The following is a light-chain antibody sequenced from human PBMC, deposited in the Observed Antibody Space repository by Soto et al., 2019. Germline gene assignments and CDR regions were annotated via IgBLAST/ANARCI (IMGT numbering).Light chain of an antibody. Sequence: EIVMTHSPATLSLSPGERATLSFSSSQSVSSDLAWYQQVPGQAPRLLIFGASTRATGIPARFSGSGSGTEFTLTISSLQSEDFAVYYCQQYNNWPPITFGQGTRLEIK. CDR3: QQYNNWPPIT. V-gene: IGKV3-15*01. J-gene: IGKJ5*01. CDR2: GAS. CDR1: QSVSSD.